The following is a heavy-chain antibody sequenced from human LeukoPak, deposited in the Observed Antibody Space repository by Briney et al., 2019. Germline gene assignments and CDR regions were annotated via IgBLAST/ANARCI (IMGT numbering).Heavy chain of an antibody. Sequence: GGTLRLSCAASGFTFSTYGMSWVRQAPGKGLEWVSAISGSGGSTFHADSVKGRFTISRDNSKNTLYLQMNSLRAEDTALYYCARDGDTVLTRGYYYYLDVWGKGTTVTVSS. D-gene: IGHD3-10*01. V-gene: IGHV3-23*01. CDR3: ARDGDTVLTRGYYYYLDV. CDR1: GFTFSTYG. CDR2: ISGSGGST. J-gene: IGHJ6*03.